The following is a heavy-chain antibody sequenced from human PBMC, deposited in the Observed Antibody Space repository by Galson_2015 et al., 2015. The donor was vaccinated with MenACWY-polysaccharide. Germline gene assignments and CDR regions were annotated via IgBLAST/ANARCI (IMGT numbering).Heavy chain of an antibody. CDR2: ITGSGGAT. V-gene: IGHV3-23*01. CDR3: AKRARVVAAAWYGMDV. Sequence: SLRLSCAAAGFSFSSYAMSGVRQAPGKGLEWVSAITGSGGATYYVDSVKGRFTISRDNSKNTLYLQMNSLRVEDTAVYYCAKRARVVAAAWYGMDVWGQGTTVTVSS. CDR1: GFSFSSYA. J-gene: IGHJ6*02. D-gene: IGHD2-15*01.